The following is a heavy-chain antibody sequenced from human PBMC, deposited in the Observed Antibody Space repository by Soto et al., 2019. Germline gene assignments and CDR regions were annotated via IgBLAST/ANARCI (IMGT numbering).Heavy chain of an antibody. CDR1: GGPFNNHA. CDR3: ASDFGEMDAFDI. J-gene: IGHJ3*02. V-gene: IGHV1-69*01. D-gene: IGHD4-17*01. Sequence: QVQLVQSGAEVKKPGSSVKVSCKTSGGPFNNHAINWVRQAPGQGLEWVGLVIPTLATADYAQKFQGRVTMSADEVTNTAYMELSSLRSEDTGVYYCASDFGEMDAFDIWGQGTVVTVSS. CDR2: VIPTLATA.